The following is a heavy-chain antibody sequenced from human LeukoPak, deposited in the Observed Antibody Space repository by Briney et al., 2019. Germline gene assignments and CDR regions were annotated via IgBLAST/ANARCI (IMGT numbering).Heavy chain of an antibody. Sequence: SETLSLTCTVSGVSISSSNSYWGWIRQPPGKGLEWIGSIYYSGNTYYNASLKSQVSISIDTSKSQFSLRLTSVTAADAAVYYCARQTGSGLFILPGGQGTLVTVSS. CDR1: GVSISSSNSY. CDR3: ARQTGSGLFILP. J-gene: IGHJ4*02. CDR2: IYYSGNT. V-gene: IGHV4-39*01. D-gene: IGHD3/OR15-3a*01.